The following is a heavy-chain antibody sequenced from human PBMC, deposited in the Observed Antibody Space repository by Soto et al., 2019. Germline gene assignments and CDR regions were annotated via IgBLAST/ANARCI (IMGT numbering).Heavy chain of an antibody. D-gene: IGHD2-15*01. CDR2: ISYDSSNK. J-gene: IGHJ4*02. Sequence: VQLLESGGGLIQPGGSLRLSCAASGFTFSYGIHWLRQAPGKGLEWVAYISYDSSNKFYGDSVKVRFTISRDNSKNTQFLQMNSLRAEDSAVYYCAKLVIGYCSGNTCDDYWGQGTLGAVSS. V-gene: IGHV3-30*18. CDR3: AKLVIGYCSGNTCDDY. CDR1: GFTFSYG.